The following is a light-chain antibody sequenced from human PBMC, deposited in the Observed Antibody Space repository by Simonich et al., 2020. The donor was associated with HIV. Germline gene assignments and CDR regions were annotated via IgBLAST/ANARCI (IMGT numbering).Light chain of an antibody. CDR2: GAS. J-gene: IGKJ2*01. V-gene: IGKV3-20*01. CDR1: QSVSSSY. CDR3: QQYGSI. Sequence: EIVLAQSPGTLSLSPGERATLSCRASQSVSSSYLAWYKQKPGQAPRLVIYGASSRATGIPYRFTGSGSGTDFTLTISRLEPEDFAVYYCQQYGSIFGQGTKLEIK.